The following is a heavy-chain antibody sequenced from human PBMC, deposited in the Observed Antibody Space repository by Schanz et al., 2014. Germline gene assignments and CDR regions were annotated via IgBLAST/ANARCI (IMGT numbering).Heavy chain of an antibody. V-gene: IGHV3-30*04. J-gene: IGHJ5*02. CDR3: AKVVASGPTTGPFDP. D-gene: IGHD1-26*01. CDR1: GFTFNGHA. CDR2: TSYDGSQK. Sequence: QVQLVESGGGVVQPGGSLRLSCASSGFTFNGHAMHWVRQAPGKGLEWVAVTSYDGSQKYYTDSVKGRFTVSRDNSKNTLFLQMDSLRAEDTAVYYCAKVVASGPTTGPFDPWGQGTLVTVSS.